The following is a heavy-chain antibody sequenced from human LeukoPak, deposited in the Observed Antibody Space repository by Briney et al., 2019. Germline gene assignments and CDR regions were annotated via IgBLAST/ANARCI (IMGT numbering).Heavy chain of an antibody. J-gene: IGHJ4*02. D-gene: IGHD5-18*01. V-gene: IGHV3-23*01. CDR1: GFTFSSHA. Sequence: PGGSLRLSCAASGFTFSSHAMGWVRQAPGKGLEWVSAISADSYYTYYADSVQGRFTISRDNSKSTLYLQMNSLRAEDTALYYCANFVDTSMGGNDYWGQGTLVTVSS. CDR2: ISADSYYT. CDR3: ANFVDTSMGGNDY.